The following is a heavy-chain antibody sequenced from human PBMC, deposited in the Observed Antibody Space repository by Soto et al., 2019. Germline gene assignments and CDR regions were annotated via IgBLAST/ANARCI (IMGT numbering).Heavy chain of an antibody. J-gene: IGHJ6*04. D-gene: IGHD2-15*01. CDR1: GGSISSSSYY. V-gene: IGHV4-39*01. CDR3: ARLYCSGGSCLAGYRYRDV. CDR2: IYYSGST. Sequence: QLQLQESGPGLVKPSETLSLTCTVSGGSISSSSYYWGWIRQPPGKGLEWIGSIYYSGSTYYNPSLKSRVTISVDTSKNQFSLKLSSVTAADTAVYYCARLYCSGGSCLAGYRYRDVWGKGTTVTVSS.